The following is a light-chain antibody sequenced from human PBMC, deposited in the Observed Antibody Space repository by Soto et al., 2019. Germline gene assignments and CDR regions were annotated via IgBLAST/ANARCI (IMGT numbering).Light chain of an antibody. V-gene: IGLV2-14*01. CDR1: SGDGGGYNY. J-gene: IGLJ1*01. Sequence: QSALAQPASVSGSPGQAITISCSGTSGDGGGYNYVSWYQQYPGKAPKLMLYEVSKRPSGVSNRFSGSKSGKTATLTISRHQAEDEADYYCSSYRATSTPYVFGTGTKVTVL. CDR2: EVS. CDR3: SSYRATSTPYV.